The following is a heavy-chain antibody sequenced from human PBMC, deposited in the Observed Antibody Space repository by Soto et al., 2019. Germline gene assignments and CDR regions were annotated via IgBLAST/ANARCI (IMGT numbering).Heavy chain of an antibody. V-gene: IGHV5-51*01. CDR2: FYPGDSDT. CDR1: GYSFTNYW. D-gene: IGHD1-26*01. J-gene: IGHJ4*02. CDR3: ARRSGSYAAGFDY. Sequence: PGESLKISCKGSGYSFTNYWVAWVRQMPGKGLEWMGVFYPGDSDTRYSPSFQGQVTISGDKSISTAYLQWSGLQASDTAMYYCARRSGSYAAGFDYWGTGTLATVSP.